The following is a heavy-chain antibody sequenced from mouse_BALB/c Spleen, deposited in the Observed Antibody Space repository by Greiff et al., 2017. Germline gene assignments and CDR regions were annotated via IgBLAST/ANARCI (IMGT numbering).Heavy chain of an antibody. CDR2: ISYSGST. J-gene: IGHJ3*01. Sequence: EVKLMESGPGLVKPSQSLSLTCTVSGYSITSDYVWYWIRQFPGNKLEWMGYISYSGSTSYNPSLKSRSSITRDTSKNQCFLQLNSVTTEDTATYYCARYDSLAWFAYWGQGTLVTVSA. D-gene: IGHD2-3*01. V-gene: IGHV3-2*02. CDR3: ARYDSLAWFAY. CDR1: GYSITSDYV.